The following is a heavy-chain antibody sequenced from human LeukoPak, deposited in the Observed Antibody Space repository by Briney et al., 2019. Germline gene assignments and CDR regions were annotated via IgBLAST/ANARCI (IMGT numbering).Heavy chain of an antibody. CDR1: GFTFSSYW. CDR2: IKQDGSKT. V-gene: IGHV3-7*03. Sequence: GSLRLSCAASGFTFSSYWMSWVRQAPGKGLEWVANIKQDGSKTYYVDSVKGRFTISRDNAENSLYLQMNSLRAEDTAVYYCARDRFSGSYPLDYWGQGTLVTVSS. J-gene: IGHJ4*02. CDR3: ARDRFSGSYPLDY. D-gene: IGHD1-26*01.